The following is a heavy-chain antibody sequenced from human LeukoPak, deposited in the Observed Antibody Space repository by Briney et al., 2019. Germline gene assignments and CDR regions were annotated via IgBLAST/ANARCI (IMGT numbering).Heavy chain of an antibody. CDR2: IKSKTDGGTT. V-gene: IGHV3-15*01. J-gene: IGHJ4*02. Sequence: GGSLRLSCAASGFTFSNAWMSWVRQAPGKGLEWVGRIKSKTDGGTTDYAAPVKGRFTISRDDSKNTLYLQMNSLKTEDTAVYYCTTDFLVVPAPADYWGQGTLVTVSS. CDR1: GFTFSNAW. CDR3: TTDFLVVPAPADY. D-gene: IGHD2-2*01.